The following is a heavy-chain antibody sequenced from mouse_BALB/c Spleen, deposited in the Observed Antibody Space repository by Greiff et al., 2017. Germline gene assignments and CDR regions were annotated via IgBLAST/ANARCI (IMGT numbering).Heavy chain of an antibody. J-gene: IGHJ4*01. V-gene: IGHV14-3*02. CDR2: IDPANGNT. D-gene: IGHD2-4*01. CDR3: ARSMITFYYAMDY. CDR1: GFNIKDTY. Sequence: VQLKESGAELVKPGASVKLSCTASGFNIKDTYMHWVKQRPEQGLEWIGRIDPANGNTKYDPKFQGKATITADTSSNTAYLQLSSLTSEDTAVYYCARSMITFYYAMDYWGQGTSVTVSS.